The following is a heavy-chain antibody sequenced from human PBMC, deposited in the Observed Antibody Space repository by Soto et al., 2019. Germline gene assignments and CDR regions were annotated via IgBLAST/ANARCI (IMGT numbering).Heavy chain of an antibody. Sequence: QITLKASGPALVNPTQTLTLTCTFSGFSLTTAGLGVGWIRQPPGQALEWLALIYWNGDKRYSPSLRSRLTITSDTSKNQVVLTMTNMDPVDTATYYCGHRSSSNDFWGNDYWGQGTLVTVSS. V-gene: IGHV2-5*01. CDR1: GFSLTTAGLG. CDR3: GHRSSSNDFWGNDY. J-gene: IGHJ4*02. CDR2: IYWNGDK. D-gene: IGHD3-3*01.